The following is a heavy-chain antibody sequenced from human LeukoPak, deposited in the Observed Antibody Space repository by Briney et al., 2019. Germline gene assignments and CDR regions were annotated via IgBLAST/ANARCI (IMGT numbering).Heavy chain of an antibody. V-gene: IGHV4-59*12. D-gene: IGHD5-18*01. J-gene: IGHJ4*02. Sequence: PSETLSLTCSVSGGSISSYYWSWIRQPPGKGLEWIGYIYYSGTTIYNPSLKSRVTTSVDTSKNQFSLKLSSVTAADTAVYYCAKGINRRGYSYGLGGDYWGQGTLVTVSS. CDR3: AKGINRRGYSYGLGGDY. CDR2: IYYSGTT. CDR1: GGSISSYY.